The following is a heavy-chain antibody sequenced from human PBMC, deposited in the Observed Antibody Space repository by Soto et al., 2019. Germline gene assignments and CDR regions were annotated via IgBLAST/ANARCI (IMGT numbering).Heavy chain of an antibody. CDR1: CGSISSGGYY. J-gene: IGHJ4*02. Sequence: PSETLSLTCTVSCGSISSGGYYWSWIRQHPGKGLEWIGYIYYSGSTYYNPSLKSRVTISVDTSKNQFSLKLSSVTAADTAVYYCARDYLYDTSYFDYWGQGTLVTVSS. D-gene: IGHD3-9*01. CDR2: IYYSGST. CDR3: ARDYLYDTSYFDY. V-gene: IGHV4-31*03.